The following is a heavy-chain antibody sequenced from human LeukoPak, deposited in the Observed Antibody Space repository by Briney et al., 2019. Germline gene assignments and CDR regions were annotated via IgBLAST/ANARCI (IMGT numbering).Heavy chain of an antibody. CDR3: ARDPGYSSSWLDY. CDR1: GFTFSSYA. V-gene: IGHV3-30*04. D-gene: IGHD6-13*01. CDR2: ISYDGSNK. Sequence: GGSLRLSCAASGFTFSSYAMHWVRQAPGKGLEWVAVISYDGSNKYYADSVKGRFTISRDNSKNTLYLQMNSLRAEDTAVYYCARDPGYSSSWLDYWGQGTLATVSS. J-gene: IGHJ4*02.